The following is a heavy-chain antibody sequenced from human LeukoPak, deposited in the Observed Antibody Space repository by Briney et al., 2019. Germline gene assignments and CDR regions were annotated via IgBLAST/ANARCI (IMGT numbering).Heavy chain of an antibody. J-gene: IGHJ4*02. CDR2: IIPILGTA. Sequence: SVTVSCKASGGTFSSYAISWVRQAPGQGLEWMGRIIPILGTANYAQKFQGRVTITTDESTSTAYMELSSLRSEDTAVYYCASHSVGYSGYAPFDYWGQGTLVTVSS. CDR3: ASHSVGYSGYAPFDY. V-gene: IGHV1-69*11. D-gene: IGHD5-12*01. CDR1: GGTFSSYA.